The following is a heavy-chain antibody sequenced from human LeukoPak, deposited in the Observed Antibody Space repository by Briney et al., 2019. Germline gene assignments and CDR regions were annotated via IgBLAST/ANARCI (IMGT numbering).Heavy chain of an antibody. J-gene: IGHJ6*03. D-gene: IGHD6-6*01. Sequence: GGSLRLSCAASGFTVSSNYMSWVRQAPGKGLEWVSVIYSGGSTYYADSVKGRFTISRDNSKNTLYLQMNSLRAEDTAVYYCAKDTGGSSSRYYYYYMDVWGKGTTVTVSS. CDR1: GFTVSSNY. CDR3: AKDTGGSSSRYYYYYMDV. CDR2: IYSGGST. V-gene: IGHV3-53*01.